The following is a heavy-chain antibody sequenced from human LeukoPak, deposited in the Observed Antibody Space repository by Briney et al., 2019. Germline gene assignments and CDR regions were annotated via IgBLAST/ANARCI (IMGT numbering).Heavy chain of an antibody. J-gene: IGHJ6*04. V-gene: IGHV1-69*13. CDR2: IIPIFGTA. CDR1: GGTFSSYA. Sequence: SVKVSCKAPGGTFSSYAISWVRQAPGQGLEWMGGIIPIFGTANYAQKFQGRVTTTADESTSTAYMELSSLRSEDTAVYYCARHPGYCSGGSCYYYYYYGMDVWGKGTTVTVSS. CDR3: ARHPGYCSGGSCYYYYYYGMDV. D-gene: IGHD2-15*01.